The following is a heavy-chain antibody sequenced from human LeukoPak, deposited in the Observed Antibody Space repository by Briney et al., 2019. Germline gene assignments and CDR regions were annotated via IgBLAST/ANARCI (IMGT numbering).Heavy chain of an antibody. V-gene: IGHV3-48*01. J-gene: IGHJ4*02. D-gene: IGHD3-10*01. CDR2: ISSRSDVI. CDR1: GFTFNTYN. Sequence: GGSLRLSCAASGFTFNTYNMGWVRQAPGKGLEWASYISSRSDVIYYADSAKGRFTISRDNVKNSLYLQMNSLRAEDTAVYYCARDGSRGYDMDYWGQGTLVTVSS. CDR3: ARDGSRGYDMDY.